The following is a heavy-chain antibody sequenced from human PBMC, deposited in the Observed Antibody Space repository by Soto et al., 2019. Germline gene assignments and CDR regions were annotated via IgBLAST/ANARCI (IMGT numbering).Heavy chain of an antibody. CDR2: ISSSSSTI. CDR1: GFTFSSYS. Sequence: GVSLRLSCAGSGFTFSSYSMNWVRQAPGKGLEWVSYISSSSSTIYYADSVKGRFTISRDNAKNSLYLKMNSLRDEDTAVYYCARVCYSRFLEWPRHGIDFCGQGTAVTVSS. D-gene: IGHD3-3*01. CDR3: ARVCYSRFLEWPRHGIDF. V-gene: IGHV3-48*02. J-gene: IGHJ6*02.